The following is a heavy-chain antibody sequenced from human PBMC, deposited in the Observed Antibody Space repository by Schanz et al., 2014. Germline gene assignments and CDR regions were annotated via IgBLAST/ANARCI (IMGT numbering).Heavy chain of an antibody. Sequence: VQLLESGGGLVQPGGSLRLSCAASGFTFSDYYMSWIRQAPGKGLEWVSYISSSGSYTNYADSVKGRFTTSRDNGKKSMYLQMNSLRAEDTAVYYCARLDSSSWYPRYWGQGTRVTVSS. CDR3: ARLDSSSWYPRY. J-gene: IGHJ4*02. V-gene: IGHV3-11*03. CDR2: ISSSGSYT. D-gene: IGHD6-13*01. CDR1: GFTFSDYY.